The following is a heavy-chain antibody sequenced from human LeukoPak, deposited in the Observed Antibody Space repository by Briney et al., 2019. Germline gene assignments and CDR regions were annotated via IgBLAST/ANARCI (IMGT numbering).Heavy chain of an antibody. D-gene: IGHD6-19*01. CDR1: GFTFSDYY. Sequence: GGSLTLSCAASGFTFSDYYMSWIRQAPGKGLEWVSYISSSSSYTNYADSVKGLFTIVRDNAKNSLYLQMNSLRAEDTAVYDCARRRYSSGWYVDYWGQGTLVTVSS. CDR3: ARRRYSSGWYVDY. CDR2: ISSSSSYT. J-gene: IGHJ4*02. V-gene: IGHV3-11*06.